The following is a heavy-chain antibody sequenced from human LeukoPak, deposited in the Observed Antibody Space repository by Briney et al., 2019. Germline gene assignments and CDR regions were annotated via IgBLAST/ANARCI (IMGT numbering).Heavy chain of an antibody. CDR3: AKDISSRDFWSGDDAFDI. CDR2: IKQDGSEK. Sequence: PGGSLRLSCAASGFTFSSYWMSWVRQAPGKGLEWVANIKQDGSEKYYVDSVKGRFTISRDNAKNSLYLQMNSLRAEDTALYYCAKDISSRDFWSGDDAFDIWGQGTMVTVSS. CDR1: GFTFSSYW. J-gene: IGHJ3*02. V-gene: IGHV3-7*03. D-gene: IGHD3-3*01.